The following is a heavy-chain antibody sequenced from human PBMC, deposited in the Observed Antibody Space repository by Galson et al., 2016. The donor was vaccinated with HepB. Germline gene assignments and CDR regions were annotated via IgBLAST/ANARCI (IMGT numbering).Heavy chain of an antibody. J-gene: IGHJ1*01. D-gene: IGHD1-26*01. V-gene: IGHV4-39*01. CDR2: FAYSGGT. Sequence: SETLSLTCTVSGGSISSDTHYWGWIRQPPGKGLEWIGSFAYSGGTFYNPALQSRITISVDTSTNRFSLKLGSVTAADTAVYYCARGPGSYSTQYFHHWGQGTLVTVSS. CDR1: GGSISSDTHY. CDR3: ARGPGSYSTQYFHH.